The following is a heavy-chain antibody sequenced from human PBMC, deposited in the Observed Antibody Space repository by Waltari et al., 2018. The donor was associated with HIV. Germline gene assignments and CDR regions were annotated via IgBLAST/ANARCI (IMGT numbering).Heavy chain of an antibody. CDR3: ARDQEFMTTVTPLAY. J-gene: IGHJ4*02. D-gene: IGHD4-4*01. Sequence: QVQLVESGGGVVQPGGSLRLSCAASGFTFNNYGIHWVRQAPGKGVKWVEVIWYDGSKTYYEGSVKGRFTISRDTAKNTVYLQMSSLGAEDTALYYCARDQEFMTTVTPLAYWGQGTPVTVSS. V-gene: IGHV3-33*01. CDR2: IWYDGSKT. CDR1: GFTFNNYG.